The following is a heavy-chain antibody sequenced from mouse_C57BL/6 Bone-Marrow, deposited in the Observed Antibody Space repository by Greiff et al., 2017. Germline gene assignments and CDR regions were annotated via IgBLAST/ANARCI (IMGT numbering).Heavy chain of an antibody. D-gene: IGHD1-1*01. CDR1: GYTFTSYW. J-gene: IGHJ4*01. V-gene: IGHV1-55*01. Sequence: QVQLQQPGAELVKPGASVKMSCKASGYTFTSYWITWVKQRPGQGLEWIGDIYPGSGSTNYNEKFKSKATLTVDTSSSTAYMQLSSLTSEDSAVYYCARNFYYYGSSYYAMDYWGKGTSVTVSS. CDR3: ARNFYYYGSSYYAMDY. CDR2: IYPGSGST.